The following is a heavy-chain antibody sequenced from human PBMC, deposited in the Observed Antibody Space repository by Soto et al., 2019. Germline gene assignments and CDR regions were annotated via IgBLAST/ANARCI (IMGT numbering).Heavy chain of an antibody. D-gene: IGHD6-13*01. CDR2: IGGSGRKT. V-gene: IGHV3-23*01. Sequence: GGSLRLSCAASGFTFTKSGMSWVRQAPGKGLEWVAGIGGSGRKTYYADSVKGRFSISRDNSKNSLFLQMNSLSADDTAIYYCAKDGLIDSRAAIDYWGLGTLVTVSS. J-gene: IGHJ4*02. CDR3: AKDGLIDSRAAIDY. CDR1: GFTFTKSG.